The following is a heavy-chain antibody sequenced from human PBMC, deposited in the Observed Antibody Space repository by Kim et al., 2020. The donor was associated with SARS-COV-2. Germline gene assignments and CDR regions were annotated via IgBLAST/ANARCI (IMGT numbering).Heavy chain of an antibody. Sequence: GGSLRLSCAASGFTFSSYAMSWVRQAPGKGLEWVSAISGSGGSTYYADSVKGRFTISRDNSKNTLYLQMNSLRAEDTAVYYCAKVGVGYYGSGSYYTFYFDYWGHGTLVTVSS. CDR1: GFTFSSYA. V-gene: IGHV3-23*01. J-gene: IGHJ4*01. CDR3: AKVGVGYYGSGSYYTFYFDY. D-gene: IGHD3-10*01. CDR2: ISGSGGST.